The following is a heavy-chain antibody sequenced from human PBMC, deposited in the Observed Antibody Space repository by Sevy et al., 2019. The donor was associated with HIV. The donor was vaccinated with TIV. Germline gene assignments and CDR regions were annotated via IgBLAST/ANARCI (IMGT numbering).Heavy chain of an antibody. Sequence: GGSLRLSCAASGFTFSSYSMNWVRQAPGKGLEWVSSISSRSTYTHYADSVKGRFTISRDNAENSLYLQMNSLRAEDTAVYYCARGVVDAADPFFDYWGQGTLVTVSS. J-gene: IGHJ4*02. CDR3: ARGVVDAADPFFDY. CDR2: ISSRSTYT. CDR1: GFTFSSYS. D-gene: IGHD2-15*01. V-gene: IGHV3-21*01.